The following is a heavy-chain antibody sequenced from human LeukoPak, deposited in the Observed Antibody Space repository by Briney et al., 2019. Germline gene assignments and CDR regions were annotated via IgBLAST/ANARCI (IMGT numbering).Heavy chain of an antibody. J-gene: IGHJ3*02. CDR2: INSDGSIT. Sequence: GGSLRLSCAASGFTFSSHSMNWVRQAPGKGLVWVSHINSDGSITSYADSVKGRFTISRDNAKNTLYLQMNSLRAEDTAVYYCARARTVVTFFDAFDIWGQGTMVTVSS. CDR1: GFTFSSHS. CDR3: ARARTVVTFFDAFDI. D-gene: IGHD4-23*01. V-gene: IGHV3-74*01.